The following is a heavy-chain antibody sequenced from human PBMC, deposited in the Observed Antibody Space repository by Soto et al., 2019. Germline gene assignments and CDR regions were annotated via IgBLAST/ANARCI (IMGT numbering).Heavy chain of an antibody. CDR1: GDSISSSNSH. CDR2: VYYGGAIFYSGNI. V-gene: IGHV4-39*01. Sequence: SETLSLTCTVSGDSISSSNSHWGWTRQPPGKGLEYIGSVYYGGAIFYSGNIYYNPSLQSRVTISVDTSKNQFSLRLSSVTAADTGVYYCVRYDRINMKPYSPEGFHIWGQGTMVTVSS. CDR3: VRYDRINMKPYSPEGFHI. D-gene: IGHD3-3*02. J-gene: IGHJ3*02.